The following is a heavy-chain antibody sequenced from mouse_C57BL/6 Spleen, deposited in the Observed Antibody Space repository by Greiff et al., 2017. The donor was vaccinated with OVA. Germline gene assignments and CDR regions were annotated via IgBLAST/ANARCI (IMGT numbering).Heavy chain of an antibody. D-gene: IGHD1-1*01. CDR3: ARSGNSRITTVGRYYAMDY. J-gene: IGHJ4*01. Sequence: VKLMESGAELVRPGTSVKVSCKASGYAFTNYLIEWVKQRPGQGLEWIGVINPGSGGTNYNEKFKGKATLTADKSSSTAYMQLSSLTSEDSAVYFCARSGNSRITTVGRYYAMDYWGQGTSVTVSS. CDR1: GYAFTNYL. CDR2: INPGSGGT. V-gene: IGHV1-54*01.